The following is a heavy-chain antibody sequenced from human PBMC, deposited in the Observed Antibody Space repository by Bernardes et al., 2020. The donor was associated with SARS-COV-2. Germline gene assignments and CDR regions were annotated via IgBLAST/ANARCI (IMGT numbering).Heavy chain of an antibody. J-gene: IGHJ6*02. CDR3: ATERDYDSSGYYLDV. CDR2: IFHSGSM. D-gene: IGHD3-22*01. Sequence: TLSIPCAVSGGSISSSNNWWSWVRQPPGTGLEWIGEIFHSGSMTYNPSLKSRVTISLNKSRNQFSLKLTSVTAADTAVYYCATERDYDSSGYYLDVWGQGTTVTVSS. CDR1: GGSISSSNNW. V-gene: IGHV4-4*02.